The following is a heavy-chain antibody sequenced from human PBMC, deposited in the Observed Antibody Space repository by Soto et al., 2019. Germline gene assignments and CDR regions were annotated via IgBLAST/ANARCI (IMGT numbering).Heavy chain of an antibody. J-gene: IGHJ4*01. V-gene: IGHV3-53*01. CDR2: IYTRGDR. CDR1: GFSVSNHY. D-gene: IGHD2-15*01. Sequence: GGSLRLSCAASGFSVSNHYMTWVRQAPGKGLEWVSIIYTRGDRYYADSVKGRFTISRDNSDNTLYLQMNSLRAEDTAIYYCARELDNTGDILRYWGLGTLVTVSS. CDR3: ARELDNTGDILRY.